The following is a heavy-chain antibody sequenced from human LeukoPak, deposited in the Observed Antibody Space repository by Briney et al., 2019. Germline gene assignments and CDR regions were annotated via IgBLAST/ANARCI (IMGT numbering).Heavy chain of an antibody. CDR1: GFTFSSYS. CDR3: ARALGYCSGGSCKTLDY. Sequence: PGGSLRLSCAASGFTFSSYSMNWVRQAPGKGLEWVSSISSSSSYIYYADSVKGRFTISRDNAKNSLYLQMNSLRAEDTAVYYCARALGYCSGGSCKTLDYWGQGTLVTVSS. CDR2: ISSSSSYI. V-gene: IGHV3-21*01. J-gene: IGHJ4*02. D-gene: IGHD2-15*01.